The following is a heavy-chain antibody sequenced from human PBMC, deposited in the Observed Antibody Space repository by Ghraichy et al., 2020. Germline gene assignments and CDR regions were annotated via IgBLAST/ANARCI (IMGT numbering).Heavy chain of an antibody. CDR3: ARLRQRYSSGWYSGPVEDY. CDR1: GGSFSGYY. J-gene: IGHJ4*02. V-gene: IGHV4-34*01. D-gene: IGHD6-19*01. Sequence: SETLSLTCAVYGGSFSGYYWSWIRQPPGKGLEWIGEINHSGSTNYNPSLKSRVTISVDTSKNQFSLKLSSVTAADTAVYYCARLRQRYSSGWYSGPVEDYWGQGTLVTVSS. CDR2: INHSGST.